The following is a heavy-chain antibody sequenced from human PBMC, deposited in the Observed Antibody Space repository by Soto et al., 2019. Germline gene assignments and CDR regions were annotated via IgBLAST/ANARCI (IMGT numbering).Heavy chain of an antibody. CDR3: ARRNRHYDILTGYNYYYMDV. D-gene: IGHD3-9*01. CDR1: GYTFTSYA. CDR2: INAGNGNT. J-gene: IGHJ6*03. Sequence: QVQLVQSGAEVKKPGASVKVSCKASGYTFTSYAMHWVRQAPGQRLEWMGWINAGNGNTKYSQKFQGRVTITRDTSASTAYMELSSLRSEDTAVYYCARRNRHYDILTGYNYYYMDVWGKGTTVTVSS. V-gene: IGHV1-3*01.